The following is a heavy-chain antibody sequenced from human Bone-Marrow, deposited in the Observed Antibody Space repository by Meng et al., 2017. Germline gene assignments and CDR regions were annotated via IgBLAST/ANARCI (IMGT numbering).Heavy chain of an antibody. Sequence: VQLQQWGAGLLKPSETLSLTCAVFGGSLSGYYCNWFRQPPGKGLEWIGGSDHXXXTIYNPSLKGRLTISVDTSKNQISLRLSSVIAADTAVYYCVYFWSGYFTSGQGTLVTVSS. V-gene: IGHV4-34*01. CDR3: VYFWSGYFT. D-gene: IGHD3-3*01. J-gene: IGHJ5*02. CDR1: GGSLSGYY. CDR2: SDHXXXT.